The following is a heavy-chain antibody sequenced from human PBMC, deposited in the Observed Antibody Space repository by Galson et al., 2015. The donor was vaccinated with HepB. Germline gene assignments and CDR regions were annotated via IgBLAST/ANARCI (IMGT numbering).Heavy chain of an antibody. V-gene: IGHV1-69*13. CDR3: ARAQKGYCSGGSCYSWYYYYYMDV. CDR1: GGTFSSYA. D-gene: IGHD2-15*01. Sequence: SVKVSCKASGGTFSSYAISWVRQAPGQGLEWMGGIIPIFGTANYAQKFQGRVTITADESTSTAYMELSSLRSEDTAVYYCARAQKGYCSGGSCYSWYYYYYMDVWGKGTTVTVSS. CDR2: IIPIFGTA. J-gene: IGHJ6*03.